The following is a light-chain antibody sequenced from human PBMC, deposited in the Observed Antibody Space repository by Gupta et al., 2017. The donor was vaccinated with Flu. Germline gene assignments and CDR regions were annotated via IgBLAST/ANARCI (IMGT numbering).Light chain of an antibody. Sequence: HSARTKPAPVPGPPGQRTTISSTETSRDVGAYNYVSWYQQRPGKAPKLMIYAVSNRPSGVSNRFSGSKSGNTSSLTISGLQAEDEADYYCSSYTSGSAIIVVFGGGTKLTVL. CDR1: SRDVGAYNY. CDR3: SSYTSGSAIIVV. CDR2: AVS. V-gene: IGLV2-14*01. J-gene: IGLJ2*01.